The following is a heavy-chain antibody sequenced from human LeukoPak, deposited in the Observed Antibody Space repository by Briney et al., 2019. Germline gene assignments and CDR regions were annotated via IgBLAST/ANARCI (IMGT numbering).Heavy chain of an antibody. V-gene: IGHV3-66*04. CDR1: GFTVSNNY. Sequence: GGSLRLSCAASGFTVSNNYMSWVRQAPEKGLERVSVIYSGGNTFYADSVKGRFTISRDNSKNTLYLQMSILRVEDTAVYFCTRLDYDGSVTNAFDVWGQGTMVTVSS. D-gene: IGHD3-3*01. CDR3: TRLDYDGSVTNAFDV. CDR2: IYSGGNT. J-gene: IGHJ3*01.